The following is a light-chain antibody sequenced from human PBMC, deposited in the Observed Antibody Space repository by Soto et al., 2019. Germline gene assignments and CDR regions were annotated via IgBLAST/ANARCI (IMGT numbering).Light chain of an antibody. Sequence: EIVMTQSPGALSVSLGERATLSCRASQSVSSKLAWYQQKPGQAPRLLIHGASTRATGVPARFSGSGSGTEFTLTISSLQTEDFAVYYCQQYNKWPRTFGQGTKVDI. V-gene: IGKV3-15*01. CDR1: QSVSSK. CDR3: QQYNKWPRT. J-gene: IGKJ1*01. CDR2: GAS.